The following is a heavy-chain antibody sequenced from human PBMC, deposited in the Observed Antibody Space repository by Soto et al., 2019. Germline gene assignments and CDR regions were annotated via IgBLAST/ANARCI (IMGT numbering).Heavy chain of an antibody. CDR1: GFTFSSYG. J-gene: IGHJ6*02. Sequence: GGSLRLSCAASGFTFSSYGMHWVRQAPGKGLEWVAVISYDGSNKYYADSVKGRFTISRDNSKNTLYLQMNSLRAEDTAVYYCAKDLVGANGYYYYGMDVWGQGTTVTVSS. CDR2: ISYDGSNK. D-gene: IGHD1-26*01. V-gene: IGHV3-30*18. CDR3: AKDLVGANGYYYYGMDV.